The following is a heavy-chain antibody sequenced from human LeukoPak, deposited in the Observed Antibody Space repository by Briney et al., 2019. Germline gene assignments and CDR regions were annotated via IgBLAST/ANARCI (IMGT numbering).Heavy chain of an antibody. Sequence: GGSLRLSCAASGFTFSSYAMHWVRQAPGKGLEYVSAISSNGGSTYYANSVKGRFTISRDNSKNTLYLQMGSLRAEDMAVYYCARDRAYDSSGYIPRGAFDIWGQGTMVTVSS. J-gene: IGHJ3*02. CDR3: ARDRAYDSSGYIPRGAFDI. CDR2: ISSNGGST. V-gene: IGHV3-64*01. D-gene: IGHD3-22*01. CDR1: GFTFSSYA.